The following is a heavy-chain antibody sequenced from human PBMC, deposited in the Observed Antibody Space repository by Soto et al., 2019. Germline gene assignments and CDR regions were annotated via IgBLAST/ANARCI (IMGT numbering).Heavy chain of an antibody. D-gene: IGHD3-3*01. Sequence: QVQLVESGGGVVQPGRSLRLSCAASGFTFSSYGMHWVRQAPGKGLEWVAVIWYDGSNKYYADSVKGRFTISRDNSKNTMYLQMNSMRAEDTAVYYCERSGYDFWSGYYPGADYYYYGMDVWGQGTTVTVSS. CDR3: ERSGYDFWSGYYPGADYYYYGMDV. CDR2: IWYDGSNK. J-gene: IGHJ6*02. V-gene: IGHV3-33*01. CDR1: GFTFSSYG.